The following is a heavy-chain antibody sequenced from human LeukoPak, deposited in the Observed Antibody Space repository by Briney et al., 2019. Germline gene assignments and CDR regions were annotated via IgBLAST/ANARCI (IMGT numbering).Heavy chain of an antibody. CDR1: GFTFSSFA. D-gene: IGHD6-19*01. CDR3: VKSPGSGWPV. V-gene: IGHV3-64D*06. Sequence: GGSLRLSCAASGFTFSSFAMHWVRQAPGKGLEYLSAIYSDGSRTYYADSVKGRFTISRDNSKNTLYFEMSSLRVEDTAVYCCVKSPGSGWPVWGQGTLLTVSS. J-gene: IGHJ4*02. CDR2: IYSDGSRT.